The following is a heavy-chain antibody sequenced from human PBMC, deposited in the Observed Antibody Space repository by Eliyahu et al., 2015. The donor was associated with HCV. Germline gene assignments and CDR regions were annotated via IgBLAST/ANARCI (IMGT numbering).Heavy chain of an antibody. D-gene: IGHD6-19*01. Sequence: QVQLQESGPGLVKPSETLSLTCTXXGGPLXRYYWXGXRQPPGKGXGWIWXXFYSGSTHPNPSLRSRVTISVDTSKNQFSLKLSSVTAADTAVYYCASGGGGIPVAGTGGWFDPWGQGTLVTVSS. J-gene: IGHJ5*02. CDR3: ASGGGGIPVAGTGGWFDP. CDR1: GGPLXRYY. CDR2: XFYSGST. V-gene: IGHV4-59*01.